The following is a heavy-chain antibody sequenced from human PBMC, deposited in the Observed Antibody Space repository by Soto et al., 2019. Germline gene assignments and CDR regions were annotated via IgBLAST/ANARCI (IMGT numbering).Heavy chain of an antibody. D-gene: IGHD4-17*01. CDR3: ARDDDYFDNGLDY. CDR1: GFSFSRHG. V-gene: IGHV3-33*01. J-gene: IGHJ4*02. Sequence: QVQLVESGGGVVQPGRSLKLSCEATGFSFSRHGMHWVRQAPGKGLEWLAVILSDGSAEEYAGSVQGRFTISRDNSKNVLYLEMNNLRAEDTSVYYCARDDDYFDNGLDYWGRGVLVTVSS. CDR2: ILSDGSAE.